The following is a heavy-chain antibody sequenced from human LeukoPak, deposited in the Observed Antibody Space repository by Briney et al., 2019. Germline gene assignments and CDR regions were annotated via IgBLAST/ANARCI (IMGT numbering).Heavy chain of an antibody. J-gene: IGHJ4*02. CDR2: INWNGGST. D-gene: IGHD6-19*01. Sequence: PGGALRLSCAASGFTFDDYVMSWVRPAPGKGLEWVSGINWNGGSTGYAASLKGRFTISRDNAKNSLYLQMNSLRAEDTGLYFCARVSDISVAAYFDYWGQGTLVAVCS. V-gene: IGHV3-20*04. CDR1: GFTFDDYV. CDR3: ARVSDISVAAYFDY.